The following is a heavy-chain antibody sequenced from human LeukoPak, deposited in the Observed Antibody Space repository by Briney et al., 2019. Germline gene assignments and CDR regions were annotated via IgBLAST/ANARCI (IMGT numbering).Heavy chain of an antibody. CDR3: ARYDYGDYTYYYYGMDV. J-gene: IGHJ6*02. V-gene: IGHV4-59*08. CDR2: IYYSGST. CDR1: GGSISSYY. Sequence: SETLSLTCTVSGGSISSYYWSWIRQPPGKGLEWIGYIYYSGSTNYNPSLKSRVTISVDTSKNQFSLKLSSVTAADTAVYYCARYDYGDYTYYYYGMDVWGQGTAVTVSS. D-gene: IGHD4-17*01.